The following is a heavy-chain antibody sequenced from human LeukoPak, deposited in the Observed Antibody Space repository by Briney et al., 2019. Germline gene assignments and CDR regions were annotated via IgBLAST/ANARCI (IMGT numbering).Heavy chain of an antibody. V-gene: IGHV4-59*08. CDR2: IYYSGST. CDR3: ARIRSARRVGATLDY. J-gene: IGHJ4*02. D-gene: IGHD1-26*01. CDR1: GGSISSYY. Sequence: SETLSLTCTVSGGSISSYYWSWIRQPPGKGLEWIGYIYYSGSTNHNPSLKSRVTISVDTSKNQFSLKLSSVTAADTAVYYCARIRSARRVGATLDYWGQGTLVTVSS.